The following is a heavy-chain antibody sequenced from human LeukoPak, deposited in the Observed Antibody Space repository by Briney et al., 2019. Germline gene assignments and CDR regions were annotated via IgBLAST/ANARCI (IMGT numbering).Heavy chain of an antibody. CDR1: GYTFTSYG. J-gene: IGHJ6*02. D-gene: IGHD6-25*01. V-gene: IGHV1-18*01. CDR2: ISAYNGNT. CDR3: ARQSAAGLYYYGMDV. Sequence: GASVKVSCKASGYTFTSYGISWVRQAPGQGLEWMGWISAYNGNTNYAQKLQGRVTMTTDTSTSTAYMELRSLRSDDTAVYYCARQSAAGLYYYGMDVWGQGTTVTVSS.